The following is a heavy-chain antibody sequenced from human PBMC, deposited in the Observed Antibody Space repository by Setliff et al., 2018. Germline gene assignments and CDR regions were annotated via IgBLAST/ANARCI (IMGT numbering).Heavy chain of an antibody. CDR1: GGTFSDYY. CDR3: ARGRNVAARLLDT. CDR2: INHSGTT. V-gene: IGHV4-34*01. Sequence: PSETLSLTCSAYGGTFSDYYWTWIRQSPGKGLEWIGEINHSGTTNYNPSLKSRVTISVDTSKNQFSLTMSPVSAADAAVYYCARGRNVAARLLDTWGQGSRVTVSS. J-gene: IGHJ5*02. D-gene: IGHD6-6*01.